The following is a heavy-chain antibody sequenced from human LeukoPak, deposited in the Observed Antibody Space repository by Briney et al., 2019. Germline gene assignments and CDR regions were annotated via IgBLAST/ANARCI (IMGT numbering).Heavy chain of an antibody. Sequence: PSETLSLTCTVSGASISSYYWSWIRQPAGQGLEWIGRIHTSGNTNYSPSLKSRVTMSVDTSKNQFSLKLNPVTAADTAVYYCARSLHYGDYNNWNFDLWGRGTLVTVSS. J-gene: IGHJ2*01. D-gene: IGHD4-17*01. V-gene: IGHV4-4*07. CDR2: IHTSGNT. CDR1: GASISSYY. CDR3: ARSLHYGDYNNWNFDL.